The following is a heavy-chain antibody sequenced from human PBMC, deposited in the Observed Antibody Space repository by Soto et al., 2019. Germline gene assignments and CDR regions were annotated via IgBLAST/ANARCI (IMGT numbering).Heavy chain of an antibody. CDR1: GGSISSYY. J-gene: IGHJ5*02. D-gene: IGHD3-3*01. Sequence: SETLSLTCTVSGGSISSYYWSWIRQPPGKGLEWIGYIYYSGSTNYNPSLKSRVTISVDTSKNQFSLKLSSVTAADTAVYYCARHDFWSGYEYSGYATWGQGTLVTVSS. CDR3: ARHDFWSGYEYSGYAT. V-gene: IGHV4-59*08. CDR2: IYYSGST.